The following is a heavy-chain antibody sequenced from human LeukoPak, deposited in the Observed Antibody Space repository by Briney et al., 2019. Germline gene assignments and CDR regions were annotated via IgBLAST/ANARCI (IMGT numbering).Heavy chain of an antibody. V-gene: IGHV3-74*01. CDR1: GFTFSSYW. D-gene: IGHD3-3*01. CDR3: ARGDFWANYYYYGMDV. Sequence: GGSLRLSCAASGFTFSSYWMHWVRQAPGKGLVWVSRINSDGSSTSYADSVKGRFTISRDNAKNTLYLQMNSLRAEDTAVYYCARGDFWANYYYYGMDVWGQGTTVTVSS. CDR2: INSDGSST. J-gene: IGHJ6*02.